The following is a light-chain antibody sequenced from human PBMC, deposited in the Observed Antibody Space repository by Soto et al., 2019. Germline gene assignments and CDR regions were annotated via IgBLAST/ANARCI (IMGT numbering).Light chain of an antibody. Sequence: EIVLRQTPTTLSVSPGERATPSCRASQSVSSNLAWYQQKPGQAPRLLIYGASTRATGIPARFSGSGSGTEFTLTISSLQSEDFAVYYCQQYNNWPGTFGQGTKVDIK. CDR3: QQYNNWPGT. CDR2: GAS. CDR1: QSVSSN. J-gene: IGKJ1*01. V-gene: IGKV3-15*01.